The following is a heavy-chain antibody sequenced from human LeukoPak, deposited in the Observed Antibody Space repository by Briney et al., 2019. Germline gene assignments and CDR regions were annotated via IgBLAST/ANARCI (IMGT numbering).Heavy chain of an antibody. Sequence: PSRTLSLTCTVSGGSISSGGYYWSWIRQHPGEGLEWIGYIYYCGSTYYNPSLKSRVTISVDTSKNQFSLKLSSVTAADTAVYYCAREEYSGDVESWGQGTLVTVSS. CDR1: GGSISSGGYY. J-gene: IGHJ4*02. V-gene: IGHV4-31*03. CDR2: IYYCGST. CDR3: AREEYSGDVES. D-gene: IGHD5-12*01.